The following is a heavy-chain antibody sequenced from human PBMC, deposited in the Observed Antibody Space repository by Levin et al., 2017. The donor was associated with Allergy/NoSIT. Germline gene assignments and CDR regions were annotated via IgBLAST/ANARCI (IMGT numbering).Heavy chain of an antibody. CDR1: GFTFSSYS. D-gene: IGHD3-16*02. CDR3: ARDLGSRRYDYVWGSYRPLDY. Sequence: GGSLRLSCAASGFTFSSYSMNWVRQAPGKGLEWVSYISSSSSTIYYADSVKGRFTISRDNAKNSLYLQMNSLRAEDTAVYYCARDLGSRRYDYVWGSYRPLDYWGQGTLVTVSS. V-gene: IGHV3-48*01. CDR2: ISSSSSTI. J-gene: IGHJ4*02.